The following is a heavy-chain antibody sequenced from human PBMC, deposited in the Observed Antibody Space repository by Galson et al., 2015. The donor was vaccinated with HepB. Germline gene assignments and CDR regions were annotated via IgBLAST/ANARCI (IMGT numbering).Heavy chain of an antibody. Sequence: SLRLSCAASGFIFSNYAMNWVRQAPGKGLEWVSGISGSGASTHYPDSVKGRFTISRDSSKNTLYLQMNSLRAEDTAVYYCAKGSSIAVRGAAGDYWAREPRSPSPQ. CDR3: AKGSSIAVRGAAGDY. CDR1: GFIFSNYA. J-gene: IGHJ4*02. V-gene: IGHV3-23*01. D-gene: IGHD6-6*01. CDR2: ISGSGAST.